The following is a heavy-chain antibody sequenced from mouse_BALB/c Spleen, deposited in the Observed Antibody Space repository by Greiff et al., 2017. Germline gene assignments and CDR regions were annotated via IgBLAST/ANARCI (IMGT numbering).Heavy chain of an antibody. J-gene: IGHJ2*01. CDR1: GYTFTSYW. CDR2: IYPGSGST. CDR3: TREGYDYDGYFDY. V-gene: IGHV1S22*01. Sequence: LQQPGSELVRPGASVKLSCKASGYTFTSYWMHWVKQRHGQGLEWIGNIYPGSGSTNYDEKFKSKGTLTVDTSSSTAYMHLSSLTSEDSAVYYCTREGYDYDGYFDYWGQGTTLTVSS. D-gene: IGHD2-4*01.